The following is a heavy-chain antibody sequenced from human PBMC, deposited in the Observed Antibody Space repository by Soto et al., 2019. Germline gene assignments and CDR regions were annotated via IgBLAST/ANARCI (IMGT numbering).Heavy chain of an antibody. Sequence: EVQLVQSGAEVKKPGESLRISCKGSGYSFTSYWISWVRQMHGKGLEWMGRIDPSDSYTNYSPSFQGHVTISADKSISTAYLQSTSLKASDTAMYYCARHPTLGYCSRTSCYGGGSFDYWGQGTLVTVSS. CDR1: GYSFTSYW. V-gene: IGHV5-10-1*03. CDR2: IDPSDSYT. D-gene: IGHD2-2*01. J-gene: IGHJ4*02. CDR3: ARHPTLGYCSRTSCYGGGSFDY.